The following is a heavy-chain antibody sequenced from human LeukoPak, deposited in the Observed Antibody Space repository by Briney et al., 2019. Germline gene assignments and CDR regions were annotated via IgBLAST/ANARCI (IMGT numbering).Heavy chain of an antibody. D-gene: IGHD3-22*01. CDR1: GYIFTSYG. J-gene: IGHJ4*02. V-gene: IGHV1-8*01. Sequence: ASVKVSCKASGYIFTSYGISWVRQATGQGLEWMGWMNPNSGNTGYAQKFQGRVTITRNTSISTAYMELSSLRSEDTAVYYCARGILGYYYDSSGSNMFDYWGQGTLVTVSS. CDR2: MNPNSGNT. CDR3: ARGILGYYYDSSGSNMFDY.